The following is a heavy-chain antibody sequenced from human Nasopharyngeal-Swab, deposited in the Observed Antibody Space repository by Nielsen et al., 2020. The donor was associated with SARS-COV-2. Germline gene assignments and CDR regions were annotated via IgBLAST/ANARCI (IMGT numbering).Heavy chain of an antibody. CDR3: ARDESSSGWYAFDY. D-gene: IGHD6-19*01. V-gene: IGHV3-7*03. Sequence: VRQAPGKGLEWVANIKQDGSEKYYVDSVKGRFTISRHNSKNTLYLQMNSLRAEDTAVYYCARDESSSGWYAFDYWGQGTLVTVSS. J-gene: IGHJ4*02. CDR2: IKQDGSEK.